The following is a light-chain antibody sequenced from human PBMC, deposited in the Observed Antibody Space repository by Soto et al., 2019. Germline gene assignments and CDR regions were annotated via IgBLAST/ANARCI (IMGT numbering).Light chain of an antibody. Sequence: QSVLTPPPSASGTPGQRVTISCSGSSSNIGSNTVNWYQQLPGTAPKLLIYSNNQRPSGVPDRFSGSKSGTSASLAISVLQSEDEADYYCAAWDDSLNGYVFGTGTKVTVL. CDR3: AAWDDSLNGYV. V-gene: IGLV1-44*01. CDR2: SNN. CDR1: SSNIGSNT. J-gene: IGLJ1*01.